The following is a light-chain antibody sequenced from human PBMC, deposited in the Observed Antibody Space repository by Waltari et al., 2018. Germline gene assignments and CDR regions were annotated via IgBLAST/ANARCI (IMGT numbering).Light chain of an antibody. J-gene: IGLJ2*01. V-gene: IGLV2-14*01. CDR1: STDIGGSNY. Sequence: QSALTQPASVSGSPGQSVTISCTGTSTDIGGSNYVSWYQQRPGKAPKLIIYDVNKRPSGVSGRFSGSKSGNTASLTISGLQAEDETDYYCSSFTRTVLFGGGTKLTVL. CDR3: SSFTRTVL. CDR2: DVN.